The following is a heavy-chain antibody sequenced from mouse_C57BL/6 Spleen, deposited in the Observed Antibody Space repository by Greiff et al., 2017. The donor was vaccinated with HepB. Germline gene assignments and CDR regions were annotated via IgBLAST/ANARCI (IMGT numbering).Heavy chain of an antibody. D-gene: IGHD5-2*01. CDR3: ARSREYGYWYFDV. J-gene: IGHJ1*03. V-gene: IGHV1-55*01. Sequence: QVHVKQPGAELVKPGASVKMSCKASGYTFTSYWITWVKQRPGQGLEWIGDIYPGSGSTNYNEKFKSKATLTVDTSSSTAYMQLSSLTSEDSAVYYCARSREYGYWYFDVWGTGTTVTVSS. CDR1: GYTFTSYW. CDR2: IYPGSGST.